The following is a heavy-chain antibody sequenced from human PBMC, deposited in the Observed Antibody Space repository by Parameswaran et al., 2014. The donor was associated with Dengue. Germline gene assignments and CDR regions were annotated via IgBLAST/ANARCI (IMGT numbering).Heavy chain of an antibody. D-gene: IGHD6-19*01. J-gene: IGHJ4*02. CDR3: ARPLSVAGTAEVEY. V-gene: IGHV5-51*01. CDR2: IYPGDSDT. Sequence: VRQAPGKGLEWMGIIYPGDSDTRYSPSFQGQVTISADKSISTAYLQWSSLKASDTAIYYCARPLSVAGTAEVEYWGQGTQVTVSS.